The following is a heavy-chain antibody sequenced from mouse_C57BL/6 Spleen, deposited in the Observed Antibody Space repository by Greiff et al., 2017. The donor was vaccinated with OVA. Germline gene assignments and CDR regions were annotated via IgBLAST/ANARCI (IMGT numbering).Heavy chain of an antibody. CDR3: ARKTGRGAMDY. V-gene: IGHV1-50*01. J-gene: IGHJ4*01. Sequence: VQLQQSGAELVKPGASVKLSCKASGYTFTSYWMQWVKQRPGQGLEWIGEIDPSDSYTNYNQKFKGKATLTVDTSSSTAYMQLSSLTSEDSAVYYCARKTGRGAMDYWGQGTSVTVSS. CDR2: IDPSDSYT. D-gene: IGHD4-1*01. CDR1: GYTFTSYW.